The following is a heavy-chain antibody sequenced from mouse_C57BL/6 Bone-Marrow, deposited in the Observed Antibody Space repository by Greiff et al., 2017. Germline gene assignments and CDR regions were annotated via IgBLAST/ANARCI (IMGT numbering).Heavy chain of an antibody. CDR3: ARDLDSNPDY. V-gene: IGHV5-4*01. Sequence: EVQLVESGGGLVKPGGSLKLSCAASGFTFSSYAMSWVRQTPEKRLEWVATISDGGSYTYYPDNVKGRFTISRDNAKNNLYLQMSHLKSEDTAMYYCARDLDSNPDYWGQGTTLTVSS. J-gene: IGHJ2*01. CDR2: ISDGGSYT. CDR1: GFTFSSYA. D-gene: IGHD2-5*01.